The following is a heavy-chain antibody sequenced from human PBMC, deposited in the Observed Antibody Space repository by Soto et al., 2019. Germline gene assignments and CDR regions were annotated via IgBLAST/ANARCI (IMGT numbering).Heavy chain of an antibody. D-gene: IGHD4-17*01. Sequence: SDTLSLTCTVSGESFGAYYWSWIRQSPGKGLEWIGEVYHSGYTKYNPSLRSRVTISEDPSKTQFSLRMTSMTAADTGVYYCARGFSNSVTTRFDCWGQGTRVTVSS. CDR1: GESFGAYY. V-gene: IGHV4-34*01. J-gene: IGHJ4*02. CDR3: ARGFSNSVTTRFDC. CDR2: VYHSGYT.